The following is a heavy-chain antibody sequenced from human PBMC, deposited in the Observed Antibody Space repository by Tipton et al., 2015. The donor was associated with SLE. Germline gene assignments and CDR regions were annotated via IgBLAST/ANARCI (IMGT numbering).Heavy chain of an antibody. V-gene: IGHV4-34*01. D-gene: IGHD3-16*02. CDR3: AQAHLWGSYRYASDI. Sequence: TLSLTCSIYGGSFGGYYWSWIRQPPGKGLEWIGEINHGGSTNYNPSLKSRVTISVDTSKNQFSLKLGSVTAADTAVYYCAQAHLWGSYRYASDIWGQGTMVTASS. CDR2: INHGGST. J-gene: IGHJ3*02. CDR1: GGSFGGYY.